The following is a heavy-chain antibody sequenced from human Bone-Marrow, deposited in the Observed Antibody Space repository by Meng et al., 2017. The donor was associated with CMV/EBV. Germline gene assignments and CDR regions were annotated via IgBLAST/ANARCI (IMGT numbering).Heavy chain of an antibody. V-gene: IGHV3-30-3*01. D-gene: IGHD5/OR15-5a*01. Sequence: GESLKISCAASGFTFSSYAMHWVRQAPGKGLEWVAVISYDGSNKYYADSVKGRFTISRDNSKNTLYLQMNSLRDEDTAVYYWARESVYGKDYWGQGTLVTVSS. CDR3: ARESVYGKDY. J-gene: IGHJ4*02. CDR1: GFTFSSYA. CDR2: ISYDGSNK.